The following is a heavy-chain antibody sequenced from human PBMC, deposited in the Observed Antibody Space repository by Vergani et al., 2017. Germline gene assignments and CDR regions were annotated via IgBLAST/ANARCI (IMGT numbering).Heavy chain of an antibody. V-gene: IGHV3-11*01. CDR1: GFTFGDYA. Sequence: VQLVESGGGLVQPGRSLRLSCTASGFTFGDYAMSWFRQAPGKGLEWVSYISSSGSTIYYADSVKGRFTISRDNAKNSLYLQMNSLRAEDTAVYYCARRPMVRGGDYYYYGMDVWGQGTTVTVSS. J-gene: IGHJ6*02. CDR2: ISSSGSTI. CDR3: ARRPMVRGGDYYYYGMDV. D-gene: IGHD3-10*01.